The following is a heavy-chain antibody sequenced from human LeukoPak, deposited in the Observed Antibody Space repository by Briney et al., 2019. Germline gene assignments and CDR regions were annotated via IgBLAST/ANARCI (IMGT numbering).Heavy chain of an antibody. CDR3: ARGLGEGATNWFDP. CDR1: GHTFSNYD. V-gene: IGHV1-8*01. J-gene: IGHJ5*02. Sequence: ASVKVSCKASGHTFSNYDINWVRQATGQGLEWMGWMNPHNNNAGYAQKFQGRVTMTRDISISTAYMELSSLRSEDTAVYYCARGLGEGATNWFDPWGQGTLVTVSS. D-gene: IGHD1-26*01. CDR2: MNPHNNNA.